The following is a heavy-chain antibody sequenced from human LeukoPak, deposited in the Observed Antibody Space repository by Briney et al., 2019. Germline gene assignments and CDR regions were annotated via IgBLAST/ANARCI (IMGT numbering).Heavy chain of an antibody. V-gene: IGHV3-15*01. Sequence: GGSLRLSCAASGFTFSNAWMSWVRQAPGKGLEWVGRIKSKTDGGTTDYAAPVKGRFTISRDDSKNTLYLQMNSLKTEDTAVYYCTTGVDYYGSGSYYIGDYWGQGTLVTVSS. D-gene: IGHD3-10*01. J-gene: IGHJ4*02. CDR3: TTGVDYYGSGSYYIGDY. CDR2: IKSKTDGGTT. CDR1: GFTFSNAW.